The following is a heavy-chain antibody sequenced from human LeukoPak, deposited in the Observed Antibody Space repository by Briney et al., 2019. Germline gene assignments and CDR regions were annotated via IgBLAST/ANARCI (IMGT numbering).Heavy chain of an antibody. V-gene: IGHV3-23*01. CDR3: AKGAGRGSYYFRAFDI. D-gene: IGHD1-26*01. CDR2: ISGSGGST. CDR1: GFTFSSYA. Sequence: GGSVRLSCAASGFTFSSYAMSWVRQAPGKGLEWVSAISGSGGSTYYADSVKGRFTISRDNSKNTLYLQMNSLRAEDTAVYYCAKGAGRGSYYFRAFDIWGQGTVVTVSS. J-gene: IGHJ3*02.